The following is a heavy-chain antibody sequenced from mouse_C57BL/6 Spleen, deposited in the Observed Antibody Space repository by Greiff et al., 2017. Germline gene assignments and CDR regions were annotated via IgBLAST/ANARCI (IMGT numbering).Heavy chain of an antibody. CDR3: ARDGNYVFFDY. V-gene: IGHV1-52*01. Sequence: VQLQQPGAELVRPGSSVKLSCKASGYTFTSYWMHWVKQRPIQGLEWIGNIDPSDSETHYNQKFKDKATLTVDKSSSTAYMQLRSLTSEDSAVYYCARDGNYVFFDYWGQGTTLTVSS. J-gene: IGHJ2*01. CDR1: GYTFTSYW. CDR2: IDPSDSET. D-gene: IGHD2-1*01.